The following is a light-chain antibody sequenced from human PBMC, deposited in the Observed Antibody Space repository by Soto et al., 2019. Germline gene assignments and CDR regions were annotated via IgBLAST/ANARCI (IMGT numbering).Light chain of an antibody. CDR2: DVS. V-gene: IGLV2-14*01. Sequence: QSALTQPASVSGSPGQSITISSTGTSSDVGGYNFVSWYQQHPGKAPILMIFDVSGRPSGVSNRFSGSKSGNTASLTISGLQAEDEADYYCSSYTSSSTEVFGTGTKVTVL. J-gene: IGLJ1*01. CDR3: SSYTSSSTEV. CDR1: SSDVGGYNF.